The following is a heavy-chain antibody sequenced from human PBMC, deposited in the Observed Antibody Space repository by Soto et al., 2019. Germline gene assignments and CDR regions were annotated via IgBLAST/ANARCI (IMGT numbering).Heavy chain of an antibody. CDR1: GYTFATYA. J-gene: IGHJ6*02. Sequence: ASVKVSCKXSGYTFATYAMHWVRQAPGQRLEWMGWINAGNGNTKYSQKFQGRVTITRDTSASTAYMELSSLTSEDTAVYYCARDSLWSRGYYYYYGMDVWGQGTTVT. CDR2: INAGNGNT. V-gene: IGHV1-3*01. D-gene: IGHD3-10*01. CDR3: ARDSLWSRGYYYYYGMDV.